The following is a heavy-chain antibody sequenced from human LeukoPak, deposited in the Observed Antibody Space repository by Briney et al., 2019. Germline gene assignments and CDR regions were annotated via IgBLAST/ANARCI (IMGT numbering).Heavy chain of an antibody. J-gene: IGHJ4*02. CDR3: AKKLSGSYKGFDY. D-gene: IGHD1-26*01. V-gene: IGHV3-23*01. CDR2: ISDSGGTV. Sequence: GGSLRLSCAASGFTFSSYAMSWVRQAPGKGLEWVSGISDSGGTVYYADSVKGRFTISRDNSKNSLYLQMNSLRAEDTAVYYCAKKLSGSYKGFDYWGQGTLVTVSS. CDR1: GFTFSSYA.